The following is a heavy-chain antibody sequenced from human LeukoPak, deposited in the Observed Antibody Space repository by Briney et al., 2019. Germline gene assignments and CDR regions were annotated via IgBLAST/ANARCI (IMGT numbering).Heavy chain of an antibody. CDR2: IRSKANSYAT. CDR3: TRHLAAPDSDY. CDR1: GFTFSGSA. V-gene: IGHV3-73*01. Sequence: PGGSLRLSCAASGFTFSGSAMHWVRQASGKGLEWFGRIRSKANSYATAYAASVKGRFTNSRDDSKNTAYLQMNSLKTEDTAVYYCTRHLAAPDSDYWGQGTLVTVSS. D-gene: IGHD6-6*01. J-gene: IGHJ4*02.